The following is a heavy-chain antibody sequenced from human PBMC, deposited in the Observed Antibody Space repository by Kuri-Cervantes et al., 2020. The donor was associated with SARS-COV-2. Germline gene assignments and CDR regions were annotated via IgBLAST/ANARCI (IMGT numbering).Heavy chain of an antibody. CDR1: GYTFTSYA. J-gene: IGHJ6*02. D-gene: IGHD3-22*01. CDR3: AINDYYDSSGYYYGMDV. CDR2: INAGNGNT. V-gene: IGHV1-3*01. Sequence: ASVKVSCKASGYTFTSYAMHWVRQAPGQRLEWMGWINAGNGNTKYSQKFQGRVTMTRNTSISTAYMELSSLRSEDTAVYYCAINDYYDSSGYYYGMDVWGQGTTVTVSS.